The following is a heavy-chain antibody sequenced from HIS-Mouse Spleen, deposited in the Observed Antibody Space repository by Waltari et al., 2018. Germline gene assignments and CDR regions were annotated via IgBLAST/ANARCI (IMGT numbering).Heavy chain of an antibody. J-gene: IGHJ2*01. CDR2: IYYSGST. CDR3: AREIPYSSSWYDWYFDL. Sequence: QLQLQESGPGLVKPSETLSLTCTVSGGSISSSSYYWGWIRQPPGKGLEWSWSIYYSGSTYYNPSLQSRVTISVDTSKNQFSLKLSSVTAADTAVYYCAREIPYSSSWYDWYFDLWGRGTLVTVSS. D-gene: IGHD6-13*01. V-gene: IGHV4-39*07. CDR1: GGSISSSSYY.